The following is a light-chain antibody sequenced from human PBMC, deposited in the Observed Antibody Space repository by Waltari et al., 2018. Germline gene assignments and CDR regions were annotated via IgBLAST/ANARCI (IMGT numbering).Light chain of an antibody. Sequence: IVLTQSPATLSLSPGERATLYCRASQSISTYLAWYQQKPGQAPRLLISDASYRATGIPARFSGSGSGTDFTLTISSLEPEDFAVYYCQQRSDLPPITFGQGTKVEI. CDR2: DAS. CDR3: QQRSDLPPIT. CDR1: QSISTY. V-gene: IGKV3-11*01. J-gene: IGKJ1*01.